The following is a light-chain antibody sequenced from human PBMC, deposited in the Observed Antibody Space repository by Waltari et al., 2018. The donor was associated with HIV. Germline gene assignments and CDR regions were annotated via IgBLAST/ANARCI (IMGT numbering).Light chain of an antibody. J-gene: IGLJ3*02. V-gene: IGLV2-14*01. Sequence: QSALTQPASVSGSLGHSITISCLGTSRDIATYNYVSGYQHHPDKAPRLVIYDANRRPSGVPFRFSGSKSGNTASLTISGLQAEDEADYYCASYTITSTLVFGGGTKVTVL. CDR1: SRDIATYNY. CDR3: ASYTITSTLV. CDR2: DAN.